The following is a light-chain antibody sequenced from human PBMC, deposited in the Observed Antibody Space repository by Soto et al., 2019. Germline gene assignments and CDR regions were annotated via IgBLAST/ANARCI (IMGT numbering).Light chain of an antibody. J-gene: IGKJ4*01. CDR2: GAS. CDR1: QSVRSN. CDR3: QQYDDWPPLT. V-gene: IGKV3-15*01. Sequence: IVMTQSPATLSVSPGERATLSCRASQSVRSNLAWYHQKPGQAPRLLIYGASTRATGIPARFSGSGSGTEFTVTISSLQSEDFAVYYCQQYDDWPPLTFGGGTKVDIK.